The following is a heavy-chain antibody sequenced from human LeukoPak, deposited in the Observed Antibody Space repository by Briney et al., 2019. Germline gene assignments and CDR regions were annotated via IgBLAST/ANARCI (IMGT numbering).Heavy chain of an antibody. CDR2: ISSNGGST. D-gene: IGHD3-22*01. Sequence: GGSLRLSCSASGFTFSSYAMHWVRQAPGKGLEYVSAISSNGGSTYYADSVKGRFTISRDNSKNTLYLQMSSLRAEDTAVYYCAVWYYYDSSGYFRPGVFDIWGQGTMVTVSS. V-gene: IGHV3-64D*06. J-gene: IGHJ3*02. CDR1: GFTFSSYA. CDR3: AVWYYYDSSGYFRPGVFDI.